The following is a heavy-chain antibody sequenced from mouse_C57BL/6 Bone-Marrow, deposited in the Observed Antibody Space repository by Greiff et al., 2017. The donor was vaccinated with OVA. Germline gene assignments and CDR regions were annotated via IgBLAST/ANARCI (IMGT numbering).Heavy chain of an antibody. D-gene: IGHD3-3*01. CDR3: ARGTSYAMDY. CDR2: IYPRSGNT. J-gene: IGHJ4*01. CDR1: GYTFTSYG. Sequence: VKLQQSGAELARPGASVKLSCKASGYTFTSYGISWVKQRTGQGLEWIGEIYPRSGNTYYNEKFKGKATLTVDKSSSTAYMELNSLTSEDSAVYYCARGTSYAMDYWGQGTSVTVSS. V-gene: IGHV1-81*01.